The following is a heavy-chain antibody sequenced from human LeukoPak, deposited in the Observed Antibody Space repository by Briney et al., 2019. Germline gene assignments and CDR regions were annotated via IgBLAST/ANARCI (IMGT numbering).Heavy chain of an antibody. CDR3: ASHITSGSSLFDY. J-gene: IGHJ4*02. Sequence: ASVKVSCKASGYTFTSYYMHWVRQAPGQGLEWMGIINPSGGSTSYAQKFQGRVTITADESTSTAYMELSSLRSEDTAVYYCASHITSGSSLFDYWGQGTLVTVSS. CDR2: INPSGGST. CDR1: GYTFTSYY. V-gene: IGHV1-46*01. D-gene: IGHD1-26*01.